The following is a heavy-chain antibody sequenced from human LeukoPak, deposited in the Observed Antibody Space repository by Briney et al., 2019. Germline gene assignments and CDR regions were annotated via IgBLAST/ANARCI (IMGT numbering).Heavy chain of an antibody. CDR1: GYSISSGYY. V-gene: IGHV4-38-2*01. CDR2: IYHSGST. CDR3: ARYGGPGDY. Sequence: PSETLSLTCAVSGYSISSGYYWGWIRQPPGKGLEWIGRIYHSGSTYYNPSLKSRVTISVDPSKNQFSLKLSSVTAADTAVYYCARYGGPGDYWGQGTLVTVSS. J-gene: IGHJ4*02. D-gene: IGHD4-23*01.